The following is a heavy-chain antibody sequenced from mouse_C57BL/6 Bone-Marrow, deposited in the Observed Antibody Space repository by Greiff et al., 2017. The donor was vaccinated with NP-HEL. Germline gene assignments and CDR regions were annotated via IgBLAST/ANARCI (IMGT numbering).Heavy chain of an antibody. CDR2: ISDGGSYT. V-gene: IGHV5-4*01. Sequence: EVMLVESGGGLVKPGGSLKLSCAASGFTFSSYAMSWVRQTPEKRLEWVATISDGGSYTYYPDNVKGRFTISRDNAKNYLYLQMSHLKSEDTAMYYCARDVSANWDYAMDYWGQGTSVTVSS. CDR1: GFTFSSYA. CDR3: ARDVSANWDYAMDY. J-gene: IGHJ4*01. D-gene: IGHD4-1*01.